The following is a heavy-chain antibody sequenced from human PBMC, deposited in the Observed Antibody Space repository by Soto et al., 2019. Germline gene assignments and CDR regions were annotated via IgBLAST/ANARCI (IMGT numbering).Heavy chain of an antibody. V-gene: IGHV3-23*01. CDR3: AKGGFSSSSGNYYYGMDV. CDR1: GFTFSSYA. J-gene: IGHJ6*02. Sequence: GGSLRLSCAASGFTFSSYAMSWVRQAPGKGLEWVSAISASGGSTYYADSVKGRFTISRDNSKNTLFLQMNSLRAEDTAVYYCAKGGFSSSSGNYYYGMDVWGQGTTVTVSS. D-gene: IGHD6-6*01. CDR2: ISASGGST.